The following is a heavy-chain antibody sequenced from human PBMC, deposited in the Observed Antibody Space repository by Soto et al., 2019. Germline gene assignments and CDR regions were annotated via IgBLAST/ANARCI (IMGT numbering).Heavy chain of an antibody. Sequence: GGSLRLSCAASGFTFSSYSMNWVRQAPGKGLEWVSSISSSSSYIYYADSVKGRFTISRDNAKNSLYLQMNSLRAEDTAVYYCARETVALTSSLFDYWGQGTLVTVSS. CDR3: ARETVALTSSLFDY. CDR1: GFTFSSYS. D-gene: IGHD6-19*01. CDR2: ISSSSSYI. J-gene: IGHJ4*02. V-gene: IGHV3-21*01.